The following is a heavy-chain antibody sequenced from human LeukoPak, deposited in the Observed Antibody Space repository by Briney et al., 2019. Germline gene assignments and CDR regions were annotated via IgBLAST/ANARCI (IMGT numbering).Heavy chain of an antibody. J-gene: IGHJ5*02. Sequence: GESLKISCKGSGYSFTSYWIGWVRQMPGKGLEWMGIIYPGDSDTRYSPSFQGQVTISADKSISTAYLQWSSLKASDTAMYYCVRLFHYYGSGSAPVPNENWFDPWGQGTLVTVSS. CDR3: VRLFHYYGSGSAPVPNENWFDP. CDR1: GYSFTSYW. V-gene: IGHV5-51*01. D-gene: IGHD3-10*01. CDR2: IYPGDSDT.